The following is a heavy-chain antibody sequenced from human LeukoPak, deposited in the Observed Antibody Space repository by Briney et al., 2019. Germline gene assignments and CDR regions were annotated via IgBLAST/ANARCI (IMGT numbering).Heavy chain of an antibody. CDR3: ARELDHYYGSGSYYIHYYFDY. V-gene: IGHV3-48*01. CDR1: GFTFSSYS. Sequence: GGSLRLSCAASGFTFSSYSINWVRQAPGKGLEWVSYISGSSATIYCADSVKGRFTISRDNAKNSLYLQMNSLRAEDTAVYYCARELDHYYGSGSYYIHYYFDYWGQGTLVTVSS. CDR2: ISGSSATI. J-gene: IGHJ4*02. D-gene: IGHD3-10*01.